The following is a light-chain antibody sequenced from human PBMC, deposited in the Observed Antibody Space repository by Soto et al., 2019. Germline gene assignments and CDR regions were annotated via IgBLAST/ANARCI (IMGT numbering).Light chain of an antibody. Sequence: EIVLTQSPATLSLSPGERATLSCRASQIVGSYLAWYQQKPGQATRLLIYDASNRATGIPARFSGSGSGTDFTLTISSLEPEDFAVYYCQKRSNWPPLTFGGGTKVEIK. CDR1: QIVGSY. CDR3: QKRSNWPPLT. V-gene: IGKV3-11*01. CDR2: DAS. J-gene: IGKJ4*01.